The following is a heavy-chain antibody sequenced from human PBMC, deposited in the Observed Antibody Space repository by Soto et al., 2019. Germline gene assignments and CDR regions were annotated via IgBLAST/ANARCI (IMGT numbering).Heavy chain of an antibody. CDR3: ARESRAYYDGSVYYVA. Sequence: GGSLRLSCAASGFTFSSYAMSWVRQAPGKGLEWVSAISGSGGSTYYADSVKGRFTISRDNSKNTLYLQMNSLRAEDTAVYYCARESRAYYDGSVYYVALGQGTLVTVSS. J-gene: IGHJ5*02. V-gene: IGHV3-23*01. D-gene: IGHD3-22*01. CDR1: GFTFSSYA. CDR2: ISGSGGST.